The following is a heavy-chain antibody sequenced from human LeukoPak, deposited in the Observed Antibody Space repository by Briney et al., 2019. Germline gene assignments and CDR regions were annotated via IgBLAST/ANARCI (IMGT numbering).Heavy chain of an antibody. J-gene: IGHJ6*03. CDR3: KVVAAAMRTNSERKCMDV. D-gene: IGHD2-2*01. Sequence: PGGSLRLSCAASGFTFSGSAMHWVRQASGKGLEWVGRIRSSASSYATAYAASVKGMFTICRDDSKNTAYLQMNSLKTEDTAVYYCKVVAAAMRTNSERKCMDVWGKGTTVTVSS. V-gene: IGHV3-73*01. CDR1: GFTFSGSA. CDR2: IRSSASSYAT.